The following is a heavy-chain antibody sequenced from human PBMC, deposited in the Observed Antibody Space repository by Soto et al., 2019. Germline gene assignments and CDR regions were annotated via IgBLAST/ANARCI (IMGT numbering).Heavy chain of an antibody. Sequence: QVQLQQWGAGLLKPSETLSLTCAVYGGSFSGYYWSWIRQPPGKGLEWIGEINHSGSTNYNPSLKSRVTISVDTSKNQFSLKLSSVTAADTAVYYCARPPSVSSWYLGVPPWGQGTLVTVSS. D-gene: IGHD6-13*01. CDR1: GGSFSGYY. CDR2: INHSGST. CDR3: ARPPSVSSWYLGVPP. V-gene: IGHV4-34*01. J-gene: IGHJ4*02.